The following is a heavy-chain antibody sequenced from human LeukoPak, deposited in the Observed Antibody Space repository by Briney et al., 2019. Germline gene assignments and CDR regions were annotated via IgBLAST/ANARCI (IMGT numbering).Heavy chain of an antibody. Sequence: GGSLRLSCAASGFTFSSYGMHWVRQAPGKGLEWVAVIWYDGSNKYYADSVKGRFTISRDNSRSTLYLQMNSLRAEDTAVYYCAKEGRPNSGGGFFDYWGQGTRVTVSS. D-gene: IGHD5-12*01. CDR1: GFTFSSYG. CDR3: AKEGRPNSGGGFFDY. V-gene: IGHV3-33*06. CDR2: IWYDGSNK. J-gene: IGHJ4*02.